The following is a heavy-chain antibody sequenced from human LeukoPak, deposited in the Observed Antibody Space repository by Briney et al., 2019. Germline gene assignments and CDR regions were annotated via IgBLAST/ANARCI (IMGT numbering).Heavy chain of an antibody. Sequence: SETLSLTCTVSGGSISSYYWSWIRQPAGKGLEWIGRIYTSGRTNYNPPLKSRVPMPVDTSKNHYSLKLSSVTAADTAVYYWARGGSGSSLDYWGQGTLVTVSS. J-gene: IGHJ4*02. CDR1: GGSISSYY. CDR3: ARGGSGSSLDY. CDR2: IYTSGRT. V-gene: IGHV4-4*07. D-gene: IGHD3-10*01.